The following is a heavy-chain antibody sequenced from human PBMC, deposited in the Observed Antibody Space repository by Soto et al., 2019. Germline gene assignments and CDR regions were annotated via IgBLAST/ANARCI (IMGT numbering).Heavy chain of an antibody. D-gene: IGHD1-7*01. CDR3: ARTESGTFDP. Sequence: QLQLQESGSGLVKPSQTLSLTCAVSGGSISSGGYSWSWIRQPPGKGLEEIGYIYHSGSTYYHPSLKSRVTISVDRSKNQFSLKLSAVTAADTAVYYCARTESGTFDPWGQGTLVTVSS. CDR1: GGSISSGGYS. V-gene: IGHV4-30-2*01. CDR2: IYHSGST. J-gene: IGHJ5*02.